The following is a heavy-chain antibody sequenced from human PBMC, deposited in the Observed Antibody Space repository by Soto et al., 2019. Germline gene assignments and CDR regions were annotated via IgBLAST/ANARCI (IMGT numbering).Heavy chain of an antibody. CDR1: GGSISSYY. CDR3: ARRLRFLEWSGGGYFDY. D-gene: IGHD3-3*01. V-gene: IGHV4-4*07. J-gene: IGHJ4*02. Sequence: PSETLSLTCTVSGGSISSYYWSWIRQPAGKGLEWIGRIYTSGSTNYNPSLKSRVTMSVDTSKNQFSLKLSSVTAADTAVYYCARRLRFLEWSGGGYFDYWGQVTLFTVSS. CDR2: IYTSGST.